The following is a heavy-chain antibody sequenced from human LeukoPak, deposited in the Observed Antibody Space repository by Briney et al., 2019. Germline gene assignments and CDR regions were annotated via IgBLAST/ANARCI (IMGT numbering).Heavy chain of an antibody. V-gene: IGHV1-46*01. D-gene: IGHD3-22*01. J-gene: IGHJ3*02. CDR3: ARQMNYYDSSGYLTTGGGAFDI. Sequence: ASVKVSCKASGYTFTSYYMHWVRQAPGQGLEWMGIINPSGGSTSYAQKFQGRVTMTRDTSTSTVYMELSSLRSEDTAVYYCARQMNYYDSSGYLTTGGGAFDIWGQGTMVAVSS. CDR1: GYTFTSYY. CDR2: INPSGGST.